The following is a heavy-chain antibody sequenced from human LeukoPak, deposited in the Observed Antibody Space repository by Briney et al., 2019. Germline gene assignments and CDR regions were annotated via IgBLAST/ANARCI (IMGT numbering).Heavy chain of an antibody. Sequence: ASVKVSCKASGFTLTNYHKHWVRLAPGQGLEWVALIRGAGDSPDYAQKFQGRVTVTCDTSTSTTYLELRSLKLEDTAVYYCARAPAGTLDFWGQGTLVTVSS. J-gene: IGHJ4*02. V-gene: IGHV1-46*01. D-gene: IGHD6-13*01. CDR3: ARAPAGTLDF. CDR1: GFTLTNYH. CDR2: IRGAGDSP.